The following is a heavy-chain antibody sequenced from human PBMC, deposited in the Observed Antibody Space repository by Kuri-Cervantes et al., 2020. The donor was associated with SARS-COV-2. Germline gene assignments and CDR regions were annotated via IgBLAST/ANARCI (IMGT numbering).Heavy chain of an antibody. J-gene: IGHJ4*03. V-gene: IGHV1-18*01. CDR2: ISSYSGNT. CDR3: ARQDDYSNIALDF. D-gene: IGHD4-11*01. CDR1: GYTFSFYG. Sequence: ASVKVSCKASGYTFSFYGFSWVRQAPGQGLEWMGWISSYSGNTNYAQNLQGSVTKTTDTSTKTAYMELRSLTSDDTAVEYCARQDDYSNIALDFWGQGTMVTVSS.